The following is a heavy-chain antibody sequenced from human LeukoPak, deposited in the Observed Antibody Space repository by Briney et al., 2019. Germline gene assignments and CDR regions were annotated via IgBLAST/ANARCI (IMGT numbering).Heavy chain of an antibody. CDR1: GFTFSSYA. V-gene: IGHV3-23*01. CDR2: ISGSGGST. J-gene: IGHJ4*02. Sequence: GGSLRLSCAASGFTFSSYAMSWVRQAPGKGLEWVSAISGSGGSTYYADSVKGRFTISRDNSKNTLYLQMNGLRAEDTAVYYCANARGYSYGSRVRDYWGQGTLVTVSS. D-gene: IGHD5-18*01. CDR3: ANARGYSYGSRVRDY.